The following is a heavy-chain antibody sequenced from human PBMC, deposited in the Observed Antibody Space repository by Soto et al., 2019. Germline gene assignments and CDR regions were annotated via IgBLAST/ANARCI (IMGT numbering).Heavy chain of an antibody. J-gene: IGHJ3*01. CDR2: IYHSGST. D-gene: IGHD3-22*01. V-gene: IGHV4-4*02. CDR3: ARVESGSGYYLQF. CDR1: GGSISSSNW. Sequence: QVQLQESGPGLVKPSVTLSLTCAVSGGSISSSNWWSWVRQPPGKGLEWIGEIYHSGSTNYNPSLKCRVTISVDKSKNQFSLKLSSVTAADTAVYYCARVESGSGYYLQFWGQGTMVTVSS.